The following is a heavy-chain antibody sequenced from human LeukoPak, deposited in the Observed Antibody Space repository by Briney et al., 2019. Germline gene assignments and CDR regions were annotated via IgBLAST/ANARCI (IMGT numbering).Heavy chain of an antibody. CDR2: INHIGST. CDR3: ARETVAGTGSGWFDP. J-gene: IGHJ5*02. D-gene: IGHD6-19*01. CDR1: GGSFSGYY. Sequence: SETLSLTCAVYGGSFSGYYWSWIRQPPGKGLEWIGEINHIGSTNYNPSLKSRVTISVDTSKNQFSLKLSSVTAADTAVYYCARETVAGTGSGWFDPWGQGTLVTVSS. V-gene: IGHV4-34*01.